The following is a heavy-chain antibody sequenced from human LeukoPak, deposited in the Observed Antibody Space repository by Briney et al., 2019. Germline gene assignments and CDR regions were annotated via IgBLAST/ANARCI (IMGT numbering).Heavy chain of an antibody. V-gene: IGHV3-23*01. CDR2: ISGSGGST. Sequence: GGSLRLSCAASGFTFSSYAMSWVRQAPGKGLEWVSAISGSGGSTYYADSVKGRLTISRDNSKNTLYLQMNSLRAEDTAVYYCAKGVRDFWSGYYHLPLYFDYWGQGTLVTVSS. CDR1: GFTFSSYA. J-gene: IGHJ4*02. CDR3: AKGVRDFWSGYYHLPLYFDY. D-gene: IGHD3-3*01.